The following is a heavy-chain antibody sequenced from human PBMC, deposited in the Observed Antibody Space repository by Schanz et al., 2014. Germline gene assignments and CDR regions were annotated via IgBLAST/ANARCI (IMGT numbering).Heavy chain of an antibody. CDR1: GFTFSTYA. V-gene: IGHV3-23*01. Sequence: VQLLQSGGALVQPGGSLRLSCSASGFTFSTYAMSWARQTPGKGLEWVSSITTGGNTYYRDSVKGRFIVSRDNSKNTLYLEMNRLRVDDTAVYYCSKDKQGGRSDDSWGQGTLVTVSS. J-gene: IGHJ5*01. D-gene: IGHD1-26*01. CDR2: ITTGGNT. CDR3: SKDKQGGRSDDS.